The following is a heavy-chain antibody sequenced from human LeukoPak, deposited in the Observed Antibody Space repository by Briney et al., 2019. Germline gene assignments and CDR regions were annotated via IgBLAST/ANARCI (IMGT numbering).Heavy chain of an antibody. J-gene: IGHJ1*01. D-gene: IGHD4/OR15-4a*01. Sequence: GGSLRLSCAASGFTFSWQWMTWVRQAPGKWLEEVANNNEDGNDKQYADSVKGPFTVSTDNAQNSLYLLMNSLRVEDTSVYFCARVRADYYFDYWGQGTPLTVSS. CDR2: NNEDGNDK. CDR3: ARVRADYYFDY. CDR1: GFTFSWQW. V-gene: IGHV3-7*01.